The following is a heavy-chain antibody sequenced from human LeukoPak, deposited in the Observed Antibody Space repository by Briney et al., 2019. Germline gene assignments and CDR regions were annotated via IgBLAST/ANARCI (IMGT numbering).Heavy chain of an antibody. Sequence: KPGGSLRLSCAASGFTFSSYSMNWVRQAPGKGLDWFSSISSSSSSYIYYADSVKGRFTISRDNAKNSLYLQMNSLRAEDTAVYYCAREGAYYGSGSYSYWGQGTLVTVSS. J-gene: IGHJ4*02. CDR1: GFTFSSYS. CDR2: ISSSSSSYI. CDR3: AREGAYYGSGSYSY. D-gene: IGHD3-10*01. V-gene: IGHV3-21*01.